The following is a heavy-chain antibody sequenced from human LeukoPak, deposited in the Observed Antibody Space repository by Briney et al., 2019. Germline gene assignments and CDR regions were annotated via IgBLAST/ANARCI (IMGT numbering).Heavy chain of an antibody. D-gene: IGHD6-13*01. Sequence: SETLSLTCAVYGGSLNDYFWSWIRQSPGKGLEWIGEINQSGSTKYNPSLKSRVTISVDTSKNRFSLRLSSVTAADTAVYYCAREGTTDSSTWYMSWFDPWGQGTLVTVSS. J-gene: IGHJ5*02. CDR3: AREGTTDSSTWYMSWFDP. CDR2: INQSGST. CDR1: GGSLNDYF. V-gene: IGHV4-34*01.